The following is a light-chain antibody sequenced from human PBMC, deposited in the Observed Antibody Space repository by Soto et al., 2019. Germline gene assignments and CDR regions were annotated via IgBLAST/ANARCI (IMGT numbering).Light chain of an antibody. CDR1: SGYSNYK. J-gene: IGLJ3*02. CDR2: VGTGGIVG. V-gene: IGLV9-49*01. Sequence: QSALTQPPSASASLGASVTLTCTLSSGYSNYKVDGYQQRPGKGPRFVMRVGTGGIVGSKGDGIPDRFSVLGSGLNRYLTIKNTQEEDESDNHCGADHGSGSNFVSWVFGGGTKLTVL. CDR3: GADHGSGSNFVSWV.